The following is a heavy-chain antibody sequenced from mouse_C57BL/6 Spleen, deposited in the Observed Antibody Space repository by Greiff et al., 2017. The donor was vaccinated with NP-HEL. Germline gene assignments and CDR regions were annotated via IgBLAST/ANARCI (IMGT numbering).Heavy chain of an antibody. CDR2: INPNNGGT. J-gene: IGHJ2*01. V-gene: IGHV1-26*01. CDR1: GYTFTDYY. Sequence: EVQLQQSGPELVKPGASVKISCKASGYTFTDYYMNWVKQSHGKSLEWIGDINPNNGGTSYNQKFKGKATLTVDKSSSTAYMELRSLTSEDSAVYYCVRSPYNFDYWGQGTTLTVSS. CDR3: VRSPYNFDY.